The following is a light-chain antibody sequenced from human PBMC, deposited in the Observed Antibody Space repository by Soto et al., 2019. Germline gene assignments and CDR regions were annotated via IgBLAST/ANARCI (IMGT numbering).Light chain of an antibody. V-gene: IGKV1-9*01. CDR2: AAS. J-gene: IGKJ4*01. CDR3: QQLNSYPLT. Sequence: IQLTQSPPSLSASVGDRVTITCRASQGISSYLAWYQQKPGKAPKLLIYAASTLQSGVPSRFSGSGSWTDFTLTISSLQPEHFATYYCQQLNSYPLTFGGGTKVDIK. CDR1: QGISSY.